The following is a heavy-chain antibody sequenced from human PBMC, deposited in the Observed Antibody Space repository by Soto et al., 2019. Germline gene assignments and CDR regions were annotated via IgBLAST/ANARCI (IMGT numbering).Heavy chain of an antibody. V-gene: IGHV4-30-4*01. CDR3: ARDSGSWSRVPTSGR. Sequence: TQSLTCPCSGFSLSSAAYYWIWLLQAPGKGLEWIGYVYHSGSTYYNPSLKSRVTISVDTSKNQFSLKLSSVTAADTAVYYCARDSGSWSRVPTSGRWGQGTLVTVSS. CDR2: VYHSGST. J-gene: IGHJ4*02. D-gene: IGHD1-26*01. CDR1: GFSLSSAAYY.